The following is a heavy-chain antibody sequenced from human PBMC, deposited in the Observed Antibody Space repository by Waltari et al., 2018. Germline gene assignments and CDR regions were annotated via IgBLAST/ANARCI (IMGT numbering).Heavy chain of an antibody. CDR1: GFTFSSYE. Sequence: EVQLVESGGGLVQPGGSLRLSCAASGFTFSSYEMNWVRQAPGKGLEWVSYISSSGSTIYYADSVKGRFTISRDNAKNSLYLQMNSLRAEDTAVYYCARDSRLWFGESDAFDIWGQGTMVTVSS. D-gene: IGHD3-10*01. CDR3: ARDSRLWFGESDAFDI. CDR2: ISSSGSTI. V-gene: IGHV3-48*03. J-gene: IGHJ3*02.